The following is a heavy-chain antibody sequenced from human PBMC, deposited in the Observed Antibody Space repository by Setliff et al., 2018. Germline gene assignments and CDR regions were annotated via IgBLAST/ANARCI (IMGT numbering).Heavy chain of an antibody. J-gene: IGHJ4*02. CDR1: GYTFTDYA. CDR3: ARGPPEFVVAPAEGKFDY. CDR2: ISCYDGNT. D-gene: IGHD2-15*01. V-gene: IGHV1-18*01. Sequence: ASVKVSCKASGYTFTDYAMHWVRQAPGQRLEWMGWISCYDGNTRYARKIQGRVTMTTDTSTNTAYMELRSLRSDDTAIYYCARGPPEFVVAPAEGKFDYWGQGTLVTVSS.